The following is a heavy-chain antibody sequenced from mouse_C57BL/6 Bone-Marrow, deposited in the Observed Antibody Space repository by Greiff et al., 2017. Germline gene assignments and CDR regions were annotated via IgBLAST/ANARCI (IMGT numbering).Heavy chain of an antibody. D-gene: IGHD1-1*01. CDR1: GFNIKDDY. Sequence: EVKLQQSGAELVRPGASVKLSCTASGFNIKDDYMHWVKQRPEQGLEWIGWIDPENGDTEYASKFQGKATITADTSSNTAYLQLSSLTSEDTAVYYCTIYYYGSYWGQGTTLTVSS. CDR3: TIYYYGSY. J-gene: IGHJ2*01. V-gene: IGHV14-4*01. CDR2: IDPENGDT.